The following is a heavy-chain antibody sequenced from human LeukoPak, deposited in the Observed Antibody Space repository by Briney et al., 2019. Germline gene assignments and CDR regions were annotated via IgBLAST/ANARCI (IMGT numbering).Heavy chain of an antibody. Sequence: SETLSLTCTVSGDSISSYYWSWIRQPPGKGLEWIGYIYYTGTTNYNPSLESRVTISVDTSKNQFSLRLRSVTAADTAVYYCARSAYCGGDDCYSVYFDSWGQGTLVTVSS. CDR2: IYYTGTT. J-gene: IGHJ4*02. CDR3: ARSAYCGGDDCYSVYFDS. D-gene: IGHD2-21*02. CDR1: GDSISSYY. V-gene: IGHV4-59*01.